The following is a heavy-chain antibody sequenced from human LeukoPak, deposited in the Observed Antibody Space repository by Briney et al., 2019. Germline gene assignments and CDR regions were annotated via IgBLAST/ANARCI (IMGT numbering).Heavy chain of an antibody. CDR1: GGTFSSYV. D-gene: IGHD6-19*01. Sequence: SVKVSCKASGGTFSSYVINRVRQAPGQGLEWMGGIIPIFGTANYAQKFQGRVTITADKSTSTAYMELSSLRSEDTAVYYCAMGVGAPEDLAVAADFDYWGQGTLVTVSS. V-gene: IGHV1-69*06. J-gene: IGHJ4*02. CDR3: AMGVGAPEDLAVAADFDY. CDR2: IIPIFGTA.